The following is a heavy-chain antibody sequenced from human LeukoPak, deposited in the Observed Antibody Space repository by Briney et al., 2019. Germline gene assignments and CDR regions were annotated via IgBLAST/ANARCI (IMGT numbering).Heavy chain of an antibody. Sequence: ASVKVSCKASGYTFTSYDINWVRQATGQGLEWMGWMNPNSGNTGYAQKFQGRVTMTRNTSISTAYMELSSLRSEDTAVYYCVRALTIFGVVDAFDIWGQGTMVTVSS. CDR2: MNPNSGNT. CDR3: VRALTIFGVVDAFDI. V-gene: IGHV1-8*01. D-gene: IGHD3-3*01. J-gene: IGHJ3*02. CDR1: GYTFTSYD.